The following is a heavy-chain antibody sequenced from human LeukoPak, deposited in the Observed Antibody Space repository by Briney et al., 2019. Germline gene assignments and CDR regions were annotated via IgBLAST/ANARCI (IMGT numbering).Heavy chain of an antibody. Sequence: PSETLSLTCAVYGGSFSGYYWSWIRQPPGKGLEWIGEINHSGSTNYNPSLKSRVTISVDTSKNQFSLKLSSVTAADTAVYYCATEGAMTTVITPAFDIWGQGTMVTVSS. CDR1: GGSFSGYY. V-gene: IGHV4-34*01. CDR2: INHSGST. CDR3: ATEGAMTTVITPAFDI. J-gene: IGHJ3*02. D-gene: IGHD4-17*01.